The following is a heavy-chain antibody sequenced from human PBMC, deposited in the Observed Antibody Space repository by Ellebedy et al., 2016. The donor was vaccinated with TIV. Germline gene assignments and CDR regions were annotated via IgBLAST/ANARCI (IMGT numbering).Heavy chain of an antibody. V-gene: IGHV1-2*02. D-gene: IGHD1-26*01. CDR3: AKGGFGSVSDY. CDR2: INPNSGAT. J-gene: IGHJ4*02. CDR1: GYTFTGYY. Sequence: ASVKVSXKASGYTFTGYYMHWVRQAPGQGLEWMGWINPNSGATNYAQKFLGRVTMSRDTSISTAYLELSSLRSDDTAVYYCAKGGFGSVSDYWGQGTLVTVSS.